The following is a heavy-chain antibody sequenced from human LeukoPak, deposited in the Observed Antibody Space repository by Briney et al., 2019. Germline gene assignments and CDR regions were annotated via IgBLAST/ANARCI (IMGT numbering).Heavy chain of an antibody. CDR3: AREYSASEH. CDR1: GYTFVSYY. D-gene: IGHD5-12*01. CDR2: IDPYTGNT. Sequence: ASVKVSCKASGYTFVSYYLHWERQAAGQGLEWMAWIDPYTGNTPYAQKFQGRITVTRDTSISTTYMELSWLTSDDTALYYCAREYSASEHWGQGTLVTVSS. J-gene: IGHJ1*01. V-gene: IGHV1-2*02.